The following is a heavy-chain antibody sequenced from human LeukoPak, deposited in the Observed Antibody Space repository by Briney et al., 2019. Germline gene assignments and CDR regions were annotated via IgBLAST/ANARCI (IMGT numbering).Heavy chain of an antibody. CDR1: GYRFTSYW. J-gene: IGHJ4*02. CDR2: IDPSDSYT. V-gene: IGHV5-10-1*01. D-gene: IGHD2-2*01. Sequence: GESLKISCKGSGYRFTSYWISWVRQMPGKGLEWMGRIDPSDSYTNYSPSFQGHLTISADKSISTAYLQWSSLKASDTAIYYCVRHLSDITSCPNYWGPGTLITVAS. CDR3: VRHLSDITSCPNY.